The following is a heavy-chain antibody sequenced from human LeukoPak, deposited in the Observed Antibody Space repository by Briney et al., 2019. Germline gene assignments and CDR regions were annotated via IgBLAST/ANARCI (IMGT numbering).Heavy chain of an antibody. V-gene: IGHV3-23*01. J-gene: IGHJ4*02. Sequence: GGSLRLSCAASGFTFSSYAMSWVRQAQGKGLEWVSAISGSGGSTYYADSVKGRFTISRDNSKNTLYLQMNSLRAEDTAVYYCAKDHWALGGSYYYDYWGQGTLVTVSS. CDR1: GFTFSSYA. CDR3: AKDHWALGGSYYYDY. D-gene: IGHD1-26*01. CDR2: ISGSGGST.